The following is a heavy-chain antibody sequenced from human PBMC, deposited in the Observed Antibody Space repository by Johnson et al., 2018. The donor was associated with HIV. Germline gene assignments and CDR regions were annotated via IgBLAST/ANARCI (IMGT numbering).Heavy chain of an antibody. D-gene: IGHD3-22*01. Sequence: EVQLVESGGGLVKPGGSVRLSCAVSGFTFTDAWMSWVRQAPGKGLEWVGRIKRKTDGGTTDYAAPVKGRFSISRDDSKNTVYLQMNSLKTEDTAVYFCTIDPIFLGYWYHSSPWGQGTMVTVSS. V-gene: IGHV3-15*01. CDR2: IKRKTDGGTT. J-gene: IGHJ3*01. CDR1: GFTFTDAW. CDR3: TIDPIFLGYWYHSSP.